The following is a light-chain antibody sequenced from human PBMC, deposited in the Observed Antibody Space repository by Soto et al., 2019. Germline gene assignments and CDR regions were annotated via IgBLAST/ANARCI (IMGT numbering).Light chain of an antibody. Sequence: SVGDRVTITCRASQSISNWLAWYQQKPGKAPNLLIYAASSLQSGVPSRFSGSGSGTDFTLTVSSLQPEDFATYYCQQSYNNTRTFGQGTKVDTK. CDR2: AAS. CDR3: QQSYNNTRT. CDR1: QSISNW. J-gene: IGKJ1*01. V-gene: IGKV1-39*01.